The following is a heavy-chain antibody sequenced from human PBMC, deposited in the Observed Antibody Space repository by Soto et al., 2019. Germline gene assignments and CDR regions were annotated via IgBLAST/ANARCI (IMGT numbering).Heavy chain of an antibody. Sequence: EVQLVESGGGLVKPGGSLRLSCAASGFTFSSYSMNWVRQAPGKGLEWVSCISSSSSYTYYADSVKGRFTISRDNAKNSLYLQMNSLSAEDTAVYYCARDLHDYVAFGFDPWGQGTLVTVSS. CDR3: ARDLHDYVAFGFDP. J-gene: IGHJ5*02. CDR2: ISSSSSYT. D-gene: IGHD3-16*01. CDR1: GFTFSSYS. V-gene: IGHV3-21*01.